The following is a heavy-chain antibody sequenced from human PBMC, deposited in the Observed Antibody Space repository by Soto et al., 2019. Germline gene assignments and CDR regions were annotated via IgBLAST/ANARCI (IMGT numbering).Heavy chain of an antibody. CDR1: GFTFSTNA. Sequence: GGSLRLSCAASGFTFSTNAMNWVRQAPGKGLEWVSAISGGGGSTYYADSVKGRVTISRDNSKNTLYLQMNSLRAEDTAVYYCAKVSLGALTFTDYYYYGLDVWGQGTTVTVSS. CDR2: ISGGGGST. J-gene: IGHJ6*02. CDR3: AKVSLGALTFTDYYYYGLDV. V-gene: IGHV3-23*01. D-gene: IGHD1-26*01.